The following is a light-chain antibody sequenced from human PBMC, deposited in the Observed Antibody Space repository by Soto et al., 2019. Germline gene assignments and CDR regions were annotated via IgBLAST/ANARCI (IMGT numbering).Light chain of an antibody. CDR3: QQYGSSPVT. Sequence: IVLTHSPCTLSLTPGERATLSFMSSQSVSSSYLAWYQQKPGQAPRLLIYGASSRATGIPDRFSGSGAGTDFTLTISRLEPEDFAVYYCQQYGSSPVTFGQGTKVDIK. J-gene: IGKJ1*01. CDR2: GAS. CDR1: QSVSSSY. V-gene: IGKV3-20*01.